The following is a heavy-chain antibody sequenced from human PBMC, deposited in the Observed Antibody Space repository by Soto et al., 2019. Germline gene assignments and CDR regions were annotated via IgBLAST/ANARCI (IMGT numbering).Heavy chain of an antibody. V-gene: IGHV1-69*13. CDR3: ARENYGGNSEWYDP. CDR2: IIPIFGTA. J-gene: IGHJ5*02. Sequence: SVKVSCKASGGTFSSYAISWVRQAPGQGLEWMGGIIPIFGTANYAQKFQGRVTITADESTSTAYMELSSLRSDDTAVYYCARENYGGNSEWYDPWGQGTLVTVSS. CDR1: GGTFSSYA. D-gene: IGHD4-17*01.